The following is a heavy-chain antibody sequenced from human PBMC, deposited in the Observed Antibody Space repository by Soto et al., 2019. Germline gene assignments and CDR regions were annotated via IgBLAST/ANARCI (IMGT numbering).Heavy chain of an antibody. Sequence: EVQLLESGGGLVQPGGSLRLSCAASGFTFSSYAMSWVLQAPGKGLEWVSAISGSGGSTYYADSVKGRFTISRDNSKNTLYLQMNSLRAEDTAVYYCAKASDTAMDRGVSYYCDYWGQGTLVTVSS. CDR3: AKASDTAMDRGVSYYCDY. CDR1: GFTFSSYA. D-gene: IGHD5-18*01. CDR2: ISGSGGST. V-gene: IGHV3-23*01. J-gene: IGHJ4*02.